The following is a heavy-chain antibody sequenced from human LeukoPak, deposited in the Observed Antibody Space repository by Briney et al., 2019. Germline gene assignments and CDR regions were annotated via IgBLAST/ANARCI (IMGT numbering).Heavy chain of an antibody. J-gene: IGHJ4*02. V-gene: IGHV4-39*01. Sequence: SETLSLTCTVSGGPISSSSYYWGWIRQPPGKGLEWIGSIYYSGSTYYNPSLKSRVTISVDTSKNQFSLKLSSVTAADTAVYYCARTYCSSTSCYMWDWGQGTLVTVSS. CDR2: IYYSGST. CDR3: ARTYCSSTSCYMWD. D-gene: IGHD2-2*02. CDR1: GGPISSSSYY.